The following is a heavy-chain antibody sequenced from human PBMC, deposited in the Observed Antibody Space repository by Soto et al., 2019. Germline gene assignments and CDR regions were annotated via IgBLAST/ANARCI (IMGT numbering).Heavy chain of an antibody. CDR1: GFTFSSYD. CDR3: ARAIGPTLFDY. D-gene: IGHD3-22*01. J-gene: IGHJ4*02. CDR2: IGTAGDT. Sequence: PGGSLRLSCSASGFTFSSYDMHWVRQGPGKGLEWVSAIGTAGDTNYAGSVKGRFTISRENAKNSLYLQMNSLRAEDTAIYFCARAIGPTLFDYWGQGTLVTVSS. V-gene: IGHV3-13*04.